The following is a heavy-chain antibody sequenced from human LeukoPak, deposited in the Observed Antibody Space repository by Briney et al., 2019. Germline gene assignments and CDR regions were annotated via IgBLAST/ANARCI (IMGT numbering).Heavy chain of an antibody. V-gene: IGHV1-18*04. Sequence: ASVKVSCKASGYTFSTYGFGWVRQAPGQGLEWMGWISAYSGNTNYAQHFQGRVTMTTDTSTSTAYMELRSLRSDDTAVYYCARDLGWRDSSGSSDYWGQGTLVTVSS. D-gene: IGHD3-22*01. CDR3: ARDLGWRDSSGSSDY. J-gene: IGHJ4*02. CDR1: GYTFSTYG. CDR2: ISAYSGNT.